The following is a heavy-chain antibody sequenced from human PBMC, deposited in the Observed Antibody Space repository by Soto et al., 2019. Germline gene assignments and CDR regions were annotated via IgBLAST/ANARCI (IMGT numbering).Heavy chain of an antibody. Sequence: SETLSLTCTVSGGSISSSSYYWGWIRQPPGKGLEWIGSIYYSGSTYYNPSLKSRVTISVDTSKNQFSLKLSSVTAADTAAYYCARHMDSSGWYDYWGQGTLVTVSS. CDR3: ARHMDSSGWYDY. V-gene: IGHV4-39*01. CDR2: IYYSGST. D-gene: IGHD6-19*01. J-gene: IGHJ4*02. CDR1: GGSISSSSYY.